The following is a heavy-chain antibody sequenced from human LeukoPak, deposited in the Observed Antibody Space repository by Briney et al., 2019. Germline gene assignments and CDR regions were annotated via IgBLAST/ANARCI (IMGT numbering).Heavy chain of an antibody. D-gene: IGHD1-26*01. CDR3: ARDSRGGSYAQRFDY. V-gene: IGHV4-30-2*01. CDR1: GGSISSGGYY. J-gene: IGHJ4*02. Sequence: SETLSLTCTVSGGSISSGGYYWSWIRQPPGKGLEWIGYIYHSGSTYYNPSLKSRVTISVDRSKNQFSLKLSSVTAADTAVYYCARDSRGGSYAQRFDYWGQGTLVTVSS. CDR2: IYHSGST.